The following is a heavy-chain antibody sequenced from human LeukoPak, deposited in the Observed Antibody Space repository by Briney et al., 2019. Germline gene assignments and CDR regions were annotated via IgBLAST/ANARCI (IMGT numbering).Heavy chain of an antibody. CDR3: ASGPVIVGAPY. J-gene: IGHJ4*02. V-gene: IGHV3-30*03. CDR1: GFTFSSYG. D-gene: IGHD1-26*01. Sequence: GGSLRLSCAASGFTFSSYGMHWVRQAPGKGLEWVAVISYDGSNKYYADSVKGRFTISRDNSKNTLYLQMNSLRAEDTAVYYCASGPVIVGAPYWGQGTLVTVSS. CDR2: ISYDGSNK.